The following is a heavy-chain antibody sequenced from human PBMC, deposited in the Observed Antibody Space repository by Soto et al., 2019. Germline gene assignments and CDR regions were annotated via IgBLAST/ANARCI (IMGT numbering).Heavy chain of an antibody. CDR2: INYSGGT. V-gene: IGHV4-59*08. D-gene: IGHD1-26*01. CDR3: ARGGGSPDY. Sequence: QVQLQESGPGLVKPSETLSLTCTVSGGSISSYYWSWIRQPPGKGLEWIGYINYSGGTNYSPSPQIRVTISVDTSKNQFSLKLSSVTAADTAVYYCARGGGSPDYWGQGTLVTVSS. CDR1: GGSISSYY. J-gene: IGHJ4*02.